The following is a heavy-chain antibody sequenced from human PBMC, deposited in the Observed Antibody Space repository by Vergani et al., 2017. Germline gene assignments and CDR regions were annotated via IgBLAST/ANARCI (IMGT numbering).Heavy chain of an antibody. D-gene: IGHD2-15*01. J-gene: IGHJ5*02. CDR2: IDWDDDK. CDR3: ARTNLGYCSGGSCCPHWFDP. CDR1: GFSLSTSGMR. Sequence: QVTLKESGPALVKPTQTLTLTCTFSGFSLSTSGMRVSWIRQPPGKALEWLARIDWDDDKFYSTSLKTRLTISKDTSKNQVVLTMTNMDPVDTATYYCARTNLGYCSGGSCCPHWFDPWGQGTLVTVSS. V-gene: IGHV2-70*04.